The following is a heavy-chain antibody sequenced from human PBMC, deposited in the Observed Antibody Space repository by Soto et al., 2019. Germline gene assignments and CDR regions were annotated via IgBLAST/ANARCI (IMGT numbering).Heavy chain of an antibody. V-gene: IGHV1-8*02. CDR3: AGGNFRY. J-gene: IGHJ4*02. CDR1: GYNFNTFD. CDR2: TNPNSGNT. Sequence: ASVKVSCKASGYNFNTFDIYWVRQATGHGLEWMGWTNPNSGNTGYAQELRGRVTMTRNTSNTTAYMELTSLTSDDRGVYYCAGGNFRYWGQGTLVTVSS.